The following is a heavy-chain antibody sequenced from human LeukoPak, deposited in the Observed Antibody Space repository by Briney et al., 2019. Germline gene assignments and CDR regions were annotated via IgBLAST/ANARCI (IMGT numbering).Heavy chain of an antibody. D-gene: IGHD5-18*01. CDR2: INSDGSST. J-gene: IGHJ5*02. CDR3: ARGGYSYGLNWFDP. Sequence: GGSLRLSCAASGFTFSSYWMHWVRQAPGNGLVWVSRINSDGSSTSYADSVKGRFTISRDNAKNTLYLQMNSLRAEDTAVYYCARGGYSYGLNWFDPWGQGTLVTVSS. CDR1: GFTFSSYW. V-gene: IGHV3-74*01.